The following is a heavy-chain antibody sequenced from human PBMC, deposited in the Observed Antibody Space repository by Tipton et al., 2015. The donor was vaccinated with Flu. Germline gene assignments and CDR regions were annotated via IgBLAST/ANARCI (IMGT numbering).Heavy chain of an antibody. V-gene: IGHV3-23*01. Sequence: AASGFTFSSYAMSWVRQAPGKGLEWVSAISGSGGSTYYADSVKGRFTISRDNSKNTLYLQMNSLRAEDTAVYYCAKDRGGEDYDSSGYDHHDAFDIWGQGTMVTVSS. CDR1: GFTFSSYA. J-gene: IGHJ3*02. D-gene: IGHD3-22*01. CDR3: AKDRGGEDYDSSGYDHHDAFDI. CDR2: ISGSGGST.